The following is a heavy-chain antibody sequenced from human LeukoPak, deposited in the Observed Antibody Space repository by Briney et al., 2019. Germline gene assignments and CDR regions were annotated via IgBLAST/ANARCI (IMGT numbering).Heavy chain of an antibody. Sequence: GGSLRLSCAASGFTFSSYGMHWVRQAPGKGLEWVAVISYDGSNKYYADSVKGRFTISRDNSKNTLYLQMNSLRAEDTAVYYCAKDRDWGVSLYDYWGQGTLVTVSS. V-gene: IGHV3-30*18. D-gene: IGHD7-27*01. J-gene: IGHJ4*02. CDR3: AKDRDWGVSLYDY. CDR1: GFTFSSYG. CDR2: ISYDGSNK.